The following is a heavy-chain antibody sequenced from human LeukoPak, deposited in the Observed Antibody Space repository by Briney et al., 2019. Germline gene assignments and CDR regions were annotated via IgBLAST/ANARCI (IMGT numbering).Heavy chain of an antibody. D-gene: IGHD6-13*01. CDR1: GGSFSGYY. V-gene: IGHV4-34*01. CDR2: INHSGST. CDR3: ARKVQAQFRAAAGYNWFDP. J-gene: IGHJ5*02. Sequence: SETLSLTCAVYGGSFSGYYWSWIRQPPGKGLEWIGEINHSGSTNYNPSLKSRVTISVGTSKNQFSLKLSSVTAADTAVYYCARKVQAQFRAAAGYNWFDPWGQGTLVTVSS.